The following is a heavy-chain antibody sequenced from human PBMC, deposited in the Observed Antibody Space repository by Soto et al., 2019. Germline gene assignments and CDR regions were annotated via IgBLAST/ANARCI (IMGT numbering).Heavy chain of an antibody. CDR1: GFTFSSYG. V-gene: IGHV3-30*18. CDR2: ISYDGSNN. Sequence: QVQLVESGGGVVQPGRSLRLSCAASGFTFSSYGMHWVRQAPGKGLEWVAVISYDGSNNYYADSVKGRFTISRDNSKNTMYLQMNSLRAEDTSVYYCAKETGVAAGAWGQGTLVTVSS. CDR3: AKETGVAAGA. D-gene: IGHD2-15*01. J-gene: IGHJ4*02.